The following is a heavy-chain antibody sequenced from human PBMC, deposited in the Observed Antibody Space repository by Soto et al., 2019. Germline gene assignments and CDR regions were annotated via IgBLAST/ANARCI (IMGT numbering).Heavy chain of an antibody. CDR3: ATDPGYDSPYYFDY. J-gene: IGHJ4*02. D-gene: IGHD5-12*01. Sequence: GASVKVSCKVSGYTLTELSMHWVRQAPGKGLEWMGGFDPEDGETIYAQKFQGRVTMTEDTSTDTAYMELSSLRSEDTTVYYCATDPGYDSPYYFDYWGQGTLVTVSS. CDR2: FDPEDGET. CDR1: GYTLTELS. V-gene: IGHV1-24*01.